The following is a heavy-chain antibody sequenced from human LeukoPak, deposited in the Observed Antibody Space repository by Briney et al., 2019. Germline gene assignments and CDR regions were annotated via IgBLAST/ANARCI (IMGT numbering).Heavy chain of an antibody. Sequence: SETLSLTCTVSGGSISSYYWSWIRQPAGKGLEWIGRIYTSGSTNYNPSLKSRVTMSIDTSKNQFSLKLSSVTAADTAVYYCARGPSHSNYDYFDYWGQGTLVTVSS. CDR3: ARGPSHSNYDYFDY. V-gene: IGHV4-4*07. J-gene: IGHJ4*02. CDR1: GGSISSYY. D-gene: IGHD4-11*01. CDR2: IYTSGST.